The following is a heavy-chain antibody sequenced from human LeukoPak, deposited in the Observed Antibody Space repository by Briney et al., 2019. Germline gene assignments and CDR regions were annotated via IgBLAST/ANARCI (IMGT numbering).Heavy chain of an antibody. V-gene: IGHV4-39*07. CDR3: ARGRWISGSYYNFDR. CDR2: IDYNGTT. D-gene: IGHD1-26*01. J-gene: IGHJ4*02. Sequence: SETLSLTCSVSGGSNTSSSYYWGWIRQPPGRGLEWLAPIDYNGTTHYNPSLQSRVTMSADTSNRQISLKVNSVTAADTAVYHCARGRWISGSYYNFDRWGQGTLVTVSS. CDR1: GGSNTSSSYY.